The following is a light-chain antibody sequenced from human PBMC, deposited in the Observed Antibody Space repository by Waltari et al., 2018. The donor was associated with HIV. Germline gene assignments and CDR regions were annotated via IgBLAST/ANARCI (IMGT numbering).Light chain of an antibody. Sequence: EIVLTQSPATLSLSPGERATLSCRASQSVSSYLAWYQHKPGQAPRLLIYDASNRATGIPARFSGSGSGTYFTLTISSLEPEDFAFYYCQQRGDWPTFGGGTKVDIK. CDR1: QSVSSY. J-gene: IGKJ4*01. CDR3: QQRGDWPT. V-gene: IGKV3-11*01. CDR2: DAS.